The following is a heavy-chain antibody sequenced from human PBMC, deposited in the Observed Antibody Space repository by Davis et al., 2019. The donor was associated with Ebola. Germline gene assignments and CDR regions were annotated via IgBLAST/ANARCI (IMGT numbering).Heavy chain of an antibody. CDR1: GDSVTGNNGA. CDR3: VRGWLRAKFDY. Sequence: HSQTPSLTCDISGDSVTGNNGAWNWIRQSPSRGLEWLGRTYYDRSRWYNDYAVSIKSRIIINADTSKNQLSLQLNSVTPDDTAVYYCVRGWLRAKFDYWGQGTLVTVSS. CDR2: TYYDRSRWYN. V-gene: IGHV6-1*01. J-gene: IGHJ4*02. D-gene: IGHD5-12*01.